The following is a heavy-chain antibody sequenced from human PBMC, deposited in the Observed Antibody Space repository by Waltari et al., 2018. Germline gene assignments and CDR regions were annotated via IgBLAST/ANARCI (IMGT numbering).Heavy chain of an antibody. D-gene: IGHD2-15*01. V-gene: IGHV3-33*01. CDR2: IWYDGSNK. J-gene: IGHJ6*02. CDR1: GFTFSRYG. Sequence: QVQLVESGGGVVQPGRSLRLSCAASGFTFSRYGMHWVRQAPGQGLEWVAVIWYDGSNKYYADSVKGRFTISRDNSKNTLYLQMNSLRAEDTAVYYCARWGGVVAASNGYYGMDVWGQGTTVTVSS. CDR3: ARWGGVVAASNGYYGMDV.